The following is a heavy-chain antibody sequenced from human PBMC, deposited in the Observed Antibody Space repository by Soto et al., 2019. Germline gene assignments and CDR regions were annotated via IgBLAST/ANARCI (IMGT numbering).Heavy chain of an antibody. CDR2: INAGNVNT. CDR1: GYTLTSYA. J-gene: IGHJ4*02. V-gene: IGHV1-3*01. Sequence: QVQLVQSGAQVKKPGASVKVSCKASGYTLTSYAMHSVRQAPGQRLEWMGWINAGNVNTKYSQKFQCRVTITRDTSASTAYVELSSLRSEATAVYYCARGPGGPDGPGDYWGAGTLVTVSS. D-gene: IGHD3-16*01. CDR3: ARGPGGPDGPGDY.